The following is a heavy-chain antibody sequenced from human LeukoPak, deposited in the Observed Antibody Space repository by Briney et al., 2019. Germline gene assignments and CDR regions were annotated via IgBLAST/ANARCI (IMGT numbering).Heavy chain of an antibody. Sequence: GGSLRLSCAASGFTFSSYWMHWVRQAPGKGLVWVSRINSDGSSTSYADSVKGRFTISRDNAKNTLYLQMNSLRAEDTAVYYCARASAGYSSGWYGGAFDIWGQGTMVTVSS. CDR1: GFTFSSYW. CDR3: ARASAGYSSGWYGGAFDI. D-gene: IGHD6-19*01. CDR2: INSDGSST. J-gene: IGHJ3*02. V-gene: IGHV3-74*01.